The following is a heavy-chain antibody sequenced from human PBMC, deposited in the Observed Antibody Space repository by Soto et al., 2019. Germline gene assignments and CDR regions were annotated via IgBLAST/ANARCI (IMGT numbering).Heavy chain of an antibody. CDR1: GFSFSSYW. J-gene: IGHJ4*02. Sequence: EVQLVESGGGLVQPGGSRRLSCAASGFSFSSYWMHWLRQVPGKGLVWVSRINGDGDYTNYADSVKGRFTISRDNAKNTLYLQMNSLRAEDTAVYYCARERGGYSSDFWGQGTLVTVSS. V-gene: IGHV3-74*01. CDR3: ARERGGYSSDF. D-gene: IGHD2-15*01. CDR2: INGDGDYT.